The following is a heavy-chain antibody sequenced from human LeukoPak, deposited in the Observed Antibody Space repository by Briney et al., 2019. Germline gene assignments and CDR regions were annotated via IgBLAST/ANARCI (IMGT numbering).Heavy chain of an antibody. CDR3: VREEDGGTFDY. D-gene: IGHD3-16*01. CDR1: GYTFTNYY. J-gene: IGHJ4*02. Sequence: ASVKVSCKASGYTFTNYYIHWVRQAPGQGLEWLGIMKPSSGYTKYAQKFQGRVTMTGDTSTGTVYMDLSSLRSEDTAVYYCVREEDGGTFDYWGQGTLITVSS. V-gene: IGHV1-46*01. CDR2: MKPSSGYT.